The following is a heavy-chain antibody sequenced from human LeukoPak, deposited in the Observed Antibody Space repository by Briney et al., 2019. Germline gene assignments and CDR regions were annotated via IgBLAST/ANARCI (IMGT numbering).Heavy chain of an antibody. CDR1: GGSISSSSYY. CDR2: IYYSGSA. CDR3: ARHLDWFDP. V-gene: IGHV4-39*01. Sequence: SETLSLTCTVSGGSISSSSYYWGWIRQPPGKELVWIGSIYYSGSAYYNPSLKSRVTISVDTSKNQFSLKLSSVTAADTAVYYCARHLDWFDPWGQGTLVTVSS. J-gene: IGHJ5*02.